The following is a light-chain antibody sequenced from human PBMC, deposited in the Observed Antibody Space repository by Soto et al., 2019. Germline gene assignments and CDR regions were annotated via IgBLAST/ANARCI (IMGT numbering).Light chain of an antibody. J-gene: IGKJ1*01. Sequence: EIGLTQSPGTLSLSPGERATLSCRASQSVSSSYLAWHQQQPGQAPRLLIYGASSRATGIPDRFSGSGSGTDFTLTISRLEPEDFGVYYCQQYGSSPWTFGQGTKVEIK. CDR2: GAS. CDR1: QSVSSSY. CDR3: QQYGSSPWT. V-gene: IGKV3-20*01.